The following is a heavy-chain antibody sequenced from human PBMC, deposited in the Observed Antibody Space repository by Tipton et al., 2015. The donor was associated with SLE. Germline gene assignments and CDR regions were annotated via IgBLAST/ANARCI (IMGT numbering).Heavy chain of an antibody. CDR1: GDSFAIVGYY. V-gene: IGHV4-34*01. CDR3: ARGLLEWSEV. D-gene: IGHD3-3*01. CDR2: INHSGST. J-gene: IGHJ6*02. Sequence: TLSLTCTVSGDSFAIVGYYWTWIRQPPGKGLEWIGEINHSGSTNYNPSLKSRVTISVDTSKNQFSLKLSSVTAADTAVYYCARGLLEWSEVWGQGTTVTVSS.